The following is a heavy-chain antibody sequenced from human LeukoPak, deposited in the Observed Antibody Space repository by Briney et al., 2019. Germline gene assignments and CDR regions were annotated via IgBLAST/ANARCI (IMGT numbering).Heavy chain of an antibody. CDR1: GARFDAYF. CDR3: AGEDCHSGGCHQAFDS. J-gene: IGHJ4*02. V-gene: IGHV1-2*02. Sequence: ASVKVSCKASGARFDAYFIHWVRQAPGQGLEYMGWINTNNGDSKHVQKFQGRVTISRDTSITTAYMELSSLISDDTAVYYCAGEDCHSGGCHQAFDSWGLGTLVTVSS. D-gene: IGHD2-15*01. CDR2: INTNNGDS.